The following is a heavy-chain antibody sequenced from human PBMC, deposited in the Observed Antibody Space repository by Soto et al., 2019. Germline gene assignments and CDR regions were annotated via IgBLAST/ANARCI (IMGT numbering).Heavy chain of an antibody. Sequence: ASVKVSCKASGYTFTSYGISWVRQAPGQGLEWMGWISAYNGNTNYAQKLQGRVTMTTDTSTSTAYMELRSLRSDDTAVYYCARLGTPRPRSDNWFDPWGQGTLVTVSS. CDR3: ARLGTPRPRSDNWFDP. V-gene: IGHV1-18*01. CDR1: GYTFTSYG. CDR2: ISAYNGNT. J-gene: IGHJ5*02.